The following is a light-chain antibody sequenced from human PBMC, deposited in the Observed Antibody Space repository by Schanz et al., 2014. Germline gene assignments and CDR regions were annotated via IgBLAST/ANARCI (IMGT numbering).Light chain of an antibody. CDR3: QQYSSYWA. Sequence: DIQMTQSPSSLSASVGDRVTITCRASQSISSYLNWYQQKPGKAPKLLIYAASSLQSGVPSRFSGSGSGTEFPLTINSLQPDDFATYYCQQYSSYWAFGQGTKVEIK. J-gene: IGKJ1*01. CDR2: AAS. V-gene: IGKV1-39*01. CDR1: QSISSY.